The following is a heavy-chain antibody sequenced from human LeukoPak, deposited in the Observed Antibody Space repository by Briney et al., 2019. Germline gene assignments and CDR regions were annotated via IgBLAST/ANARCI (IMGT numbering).Heavy chain of an antibody. J-gene: IGHJ3*02. D-gene: IGHD3-3*01. CDR3: ARWGASYYDFWSGTYAFDI. CDR2: IYSGGST. CDR1: GFTVSSNY. V-gene: IGHV3-53*01. Sequence: GGSLRLSCAASGFTVSSNYMSWVRQAPGKGLEWVSVIYSGGSTYYADSVKGRFTISRDNSKNTLYLQMNSLRAEGTAVYYCARWGASYYDFWSGTYAFDIWGQGTMVTVSS.